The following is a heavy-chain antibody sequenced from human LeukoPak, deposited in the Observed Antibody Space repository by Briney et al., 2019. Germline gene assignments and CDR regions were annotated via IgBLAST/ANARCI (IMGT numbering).Heavy chain of an antibody. V-gene: IGHV1-69*13. J-gene: IGHJ4*02. D-gene: IGHD6-19*01. Sequence: GASVKVSCKASGGTFSSYAISWVRQAPGQGLEWMGGIIPIFGTANYAQKFQGRVTITADESTSTAYMELSSLGSEDTAVYYCAKGSPGYSSGWLDYWGQGTLVTVSS. CDR3: AKGSPGYSSGWLDY. CDR1: GGTFSSYA. CDR2: IIPIFGTA.